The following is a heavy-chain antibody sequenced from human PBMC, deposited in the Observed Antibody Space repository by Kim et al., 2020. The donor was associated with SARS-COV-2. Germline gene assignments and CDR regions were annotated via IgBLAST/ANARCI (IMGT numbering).Heavy chain of an antibody. V-gene: IGHV1-8*01. Sequence: QKFQGRVTMTRNTSISTAYMELSSLRSEDTAVYYCARGASGYSRSGFDYWGQGTLVTVSS. J-gene: IGHJ4*02. D-gene: IGHD2-15*01. CDR3: ARGASGYSRSGFDY.